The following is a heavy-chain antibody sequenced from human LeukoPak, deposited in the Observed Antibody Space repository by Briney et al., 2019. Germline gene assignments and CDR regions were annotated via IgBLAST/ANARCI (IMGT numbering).Heavy chain of an antibody. CDR2: IYTSGST. Sequence: SETLSLTCAVYGGSFSGYYWSWIRQPAGKGLEWIGRIYTSGSTNYNPSLKSRVTMSVDTSKNQFSLKLSSVTAADTAVYYCARAPKNYYDSSGYYFDYFDYWGQGTLVTVSS. CDR3: ARAPKNYYDSSGYYFDYFDY. D-gene: IGHD3-22*01. CDR1: GGSFSGYY. V-gene: IGHV4-59*10. J-gene: IGHJ4*02.